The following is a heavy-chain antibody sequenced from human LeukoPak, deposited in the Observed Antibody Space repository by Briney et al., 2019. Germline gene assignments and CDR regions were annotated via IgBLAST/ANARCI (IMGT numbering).Heavy chain of an antibody. CDR1: GGSISSYY. D-gene: IGHD3-9*01. V-gene: IGHV4-34*01. CDR3: ARNHHYYDILTGLLYYYYGMDV. Sequence: SETLSLTCTVSGGSISSYYWSWIRQPPGKGLEWIGEINHSGSTNYNPSLKSRVTISVDTSKNQFSLKLSSVTAADTAVYYCARNHHYYDILTGLLYYYYGMDVWGQGTTVTVSS. CDR2: INHSGST. J-gene: IGHJ6*02.